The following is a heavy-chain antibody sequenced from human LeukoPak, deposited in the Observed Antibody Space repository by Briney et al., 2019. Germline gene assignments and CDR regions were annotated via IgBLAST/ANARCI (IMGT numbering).Heavy chain of an antibody. CDR2: IYYSGST. CDR1: GGSISSYY. J-gene: IGHJ5*02. Sequence: SETLSLTCTVSGGSISSYYWSWIRQPPGKGLEWIGYIYYSGSTNYNPSLKSRVTISVDTSKNQFSLKLSSVTAADTAVYYCARDLKATNWFDPWGQGTLVTVSS. CDR3: ARDLKATNWFDP. D-gene: IGHD5-12*01. V-gene: IGHV4-59*12.